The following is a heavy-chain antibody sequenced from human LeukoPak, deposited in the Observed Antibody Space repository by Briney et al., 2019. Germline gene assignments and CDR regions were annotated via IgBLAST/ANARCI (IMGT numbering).Heavy chain of an antibody. CDR1: AFIFSNHW. CDR3: VRDGMVIPYAFDI. V-gene: IGHV3-74*01. D-gene: IGHD2-21*01. CDR2: ISSDGSRT. Sequence: GGSLRLSCAASAFIFSNHWMQWVRQAPGKGLVWVSDISSDGSRTFYADSVKGRSIISRDNAKNTLYLQMNSLRAEDTAVYYCVRDGMVIPYAFDIWGQGTMVTVSS. J-gene: IGHJ3*02.